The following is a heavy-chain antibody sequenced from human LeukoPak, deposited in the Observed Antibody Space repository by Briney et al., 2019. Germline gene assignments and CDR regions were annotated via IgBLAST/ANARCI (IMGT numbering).Heavy chain of an antibody. CDR3: ARGEPLRFLEWLYFDY. D-gene: IGHD3-3*01. J-gene: IGHJ4*02. CDR1: GGSISSGDYY. V-gene: IGHV4-30-4*08. Sequence: SETLSLTCTVSGGSISSGDYYWSWIRQPPGKGLEWIGYIYYSGSTYYNPSLKSRVTISVDTSKNQFSLKLSSVTAADTAVYYCARGEPLRFLEWLYFDYWGQGTLVTDSS. CDR2: IYYSGST.